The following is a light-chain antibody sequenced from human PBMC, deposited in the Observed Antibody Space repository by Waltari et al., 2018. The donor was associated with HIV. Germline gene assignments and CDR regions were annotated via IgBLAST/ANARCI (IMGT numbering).Light chain of an antibody. V-gene: IGKV3-20*01. CDR1: QSVVGSF. Sequence: ENVLTQSPGTLSLSPGETATLSCRASQSVVGSFLAWYQQKPGQAPRLLIYDATSRATGIPDRFSGSGSATDFTLTINRLAPEDFAMYYCQYYGTSPITFGQGTRLGIK. CDR2: DAT. J-gene: IGKJ5*01. CDR3: QYYGTSPIT.